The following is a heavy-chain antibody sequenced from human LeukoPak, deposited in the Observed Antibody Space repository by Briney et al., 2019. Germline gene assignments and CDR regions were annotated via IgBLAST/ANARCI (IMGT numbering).Heavy chain of an antibody. V-gene: IGHV3-9*01. Sequence: GGSLRLSCAASGFTFDDYAMHWVRQAPGKGLEWVSGISWNSGSIGYADSVKGRFTISRDNSKNTLYLQMNSLRAEDTAVYYCAREVRDRFDYWGQGTLVTVSS. CDR3: AREVRDRFDY. J-gene: IGHJ4*02. CDR1: GFTFDDYA. CDR2: ISWNSGSI.